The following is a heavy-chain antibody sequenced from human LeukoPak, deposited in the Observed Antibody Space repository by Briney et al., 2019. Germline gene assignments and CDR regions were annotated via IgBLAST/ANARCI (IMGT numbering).Heavy chain of an antibody. CDR2: IHASGST. D-gene: IGHD1-26*01. CDR1: SDSISTYY. Sequence: SETLSLTCTISSDSISTYYWSWIRQPAGKGLEWIGRIHASGSTNYNPSLKYRVTISVDNSKNQFSLNLSSVTAADTAVYYCARGLVGTTGEQNWFNPWGQGTLVTVSS. CDR3: ARGLVGTTGEQNWFNP. J-gene: IGHJ5*02. V-gene: IGHV4-4*07.